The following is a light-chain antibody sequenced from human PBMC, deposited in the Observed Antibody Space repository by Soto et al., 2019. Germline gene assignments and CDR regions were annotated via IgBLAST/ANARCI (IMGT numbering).Light chain of an antibody. CDR1: QSVSSSY. V-gene: IGKV3-20*01. CDR3: QQYGSSPRVT. CDR2: GAS. J-gene: IGKJ3*01. Sequence: EIVLTQSPGTLSLSPGERATLSFRASQSVSSSYLAWYQQKPGQAPRLLIYGASSRATGIPDRFSGSGSGTDFTLTISRLEPEDFAVYYCQQYGSSPRVTFGPGTKVDI.